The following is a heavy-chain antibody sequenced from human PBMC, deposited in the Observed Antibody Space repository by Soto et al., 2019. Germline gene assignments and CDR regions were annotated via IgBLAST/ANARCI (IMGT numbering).Heavy chain of an antibody. Sequence: SSETLSLTCAVYGGSFSGYYWSWIRQPPGKGLESIANIYFDGNTYYNPSLKSRVTISLDTSKNQFSLRLNSVTAADTAVYYCARSSIKPQVFMYPFDYWSQGTLVTVSS. J-gene: IGHJ4*02. CDR2: IYFDGNT. V-gene: IGHV4-34*01. CDR3: ARSSIKPQVFMYPFDY. CDR1: GGSFSGYY. D-gene: IGHD3-3*01.